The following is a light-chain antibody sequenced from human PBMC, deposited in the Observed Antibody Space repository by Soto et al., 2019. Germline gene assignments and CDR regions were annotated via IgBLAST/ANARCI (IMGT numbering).Light chain of an antibody. CDR1: QGIRND. CDR3: LPDYNYPRT. V-gene: IGKV1-6*01. Sequence: AIQMTQSPSSLSASVGDRVTITCRASQGIRNDLGWYQQKPGKAPNLLIYGASSLQSGVPRRFSGSGSGTDFTLTISSLQPEDFATYYCLPDYNYPRTFGQGTKVEIK. CDR2: GAS. J-gene: IGKJ1*01.